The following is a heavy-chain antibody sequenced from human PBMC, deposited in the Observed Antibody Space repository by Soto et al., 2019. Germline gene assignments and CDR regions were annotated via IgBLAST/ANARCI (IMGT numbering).Heavy chain of an antibody. J-gene: IGHJ4*02. V-gene: IGHV4-31*03. CDR1: GGSVSSGGYY. D-gene: IGHD6-13*01. CDR3: ARGEDSSNWYPFDY. CDR2: IYHSGST. Sequence: PSETLSLTCTVSGGSVSSGGYYWSWIRQLPVKGLEWIGYIYHSGSTYYNSSLKSRVTISIDTSKNQFSLKLSSVTAADTAVYYCARGEDSSNWYPFDYWGQGTLVTVSS.